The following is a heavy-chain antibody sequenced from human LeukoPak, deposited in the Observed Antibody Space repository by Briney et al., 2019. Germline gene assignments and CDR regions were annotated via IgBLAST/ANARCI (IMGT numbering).Heavy chain of an antibody. Sequence: SETLSLTCTVSGGSISSSSYYWGWIRQPPGKGLEWIGSIYYSGSTYYNQSLKSRVTISVDTSKNQFSLKLSSVTAADTAVYYCATTGYCSGGSCYRWFDPWGQGTLVTVSS. CDR3: ATTGYCSGGSCYRWFDP. D-gene: IGHD2-15*01. J-gene: IGHJ5*02. CDR1: GGSISSSSYY. V-gene: IGHV4-39*01. CDR2: IYYSGST.